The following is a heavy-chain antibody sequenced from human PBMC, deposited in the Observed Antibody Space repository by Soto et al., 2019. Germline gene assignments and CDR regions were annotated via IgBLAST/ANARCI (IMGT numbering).Heavy chain of an antibody. CDR3: ARGYSGGWSRGGQFDY. CDR2: ITNSGSTI. J-gene: IGHJ4*02. D-gene: IGHD6-19*01. Sequence: PGGSLRLSCAASGFNFGNYEMNWVRQAPGKGLEWLSHITNSGSTIYHADSVKGRLPISKDNARNSLSLQMSSLGDEDTAVYYCARGYSGGWSRGGQFDYWGQGALVTVSS. CDR1: GFNFGNYE. V-gene: IGHV3-48*03.